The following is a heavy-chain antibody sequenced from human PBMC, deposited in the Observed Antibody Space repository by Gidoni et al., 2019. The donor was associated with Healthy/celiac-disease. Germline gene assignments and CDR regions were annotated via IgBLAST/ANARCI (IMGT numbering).Heavy chain of an antibody. CDR3: ARRRGSYIDY. Sequence: EVQLVESGGGLVERGGHLRRSCAASGFTFSSYSMHWVRQARGKGLEGVSSISSSSSYIDSADSVKGRFTITRDNAKYSLYLHMNILRAEVTAVYYCARRRGSYIDYWGQGTLVTVSS. J-gene: IGHJ4*02. CDR1: GFTFSSYS. CDR2: ISSSSSYI. V-gene: IGHV3-21*01. D-gene: IGHD1-26*01.